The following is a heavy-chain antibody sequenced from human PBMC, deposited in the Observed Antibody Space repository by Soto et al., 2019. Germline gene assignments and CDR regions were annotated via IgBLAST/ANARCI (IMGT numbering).Heavy chain of an antibody. Sequence: SETLSLTCTVSGGSISSGDYSWSWVRQSPGKGLEWIGYIYYSGSTYYNPSLKSRVTISVDTSKNQFSLKLSSVTAADTAVYYCARDLGYCSSTSCNRAFDIWGQGTMVTVSS. V-gene: IGHV4-30-4*01. D-gene: IGHD2-2*01. J-gene: IGHJ3*02. CDR2: IYYSGST. CDR3: ARDLGYCSSTSCNRAFDI. CDR1: GGSISSGDYS.